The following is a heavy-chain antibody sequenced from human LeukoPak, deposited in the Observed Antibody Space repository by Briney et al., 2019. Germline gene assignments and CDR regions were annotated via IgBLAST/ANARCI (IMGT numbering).Heavy chain of an antibody. CDR2: INPNSGGT. CDR3: ARGPYRIVVVPAAITSFDY. J-gene: IGHJ4*02. CDR1: GYTFTCYY. D-gene: IGHD2-2*01. Sequence: GASVKVSCKASGYTFTCYYMHWVRQAPGQGLEWMGWINPNSGGTNYAQKFQGRVTMTRDTSISTAYMELSRLRSDDTAVYYCARGPYRIVVVPAAITSFDYWGQGTLVTVSS. V-gene: IGHV1-2*02.